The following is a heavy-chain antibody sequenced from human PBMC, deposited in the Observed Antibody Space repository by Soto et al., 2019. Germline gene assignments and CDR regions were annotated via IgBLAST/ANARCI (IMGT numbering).Heavy chain of an antibody. CDR3: ARGQRFSDWFDP. CDR1: GGTISGYY. D-gene: IGHD3-3*01. V-gene: IGHV4-4*07. J-gene: IGHJ5*02. Sequence: SETLSLTCSVSGGTISGYYWTWIRQPAGKGLEWIGRIYSSGNTKYNPSLQSRVTMSLDTSNNQFSLKLTSVTAADTAVYYCARGQRFSDWFDPWGQGTLVTVSS. CDR2: IYSSGNT.